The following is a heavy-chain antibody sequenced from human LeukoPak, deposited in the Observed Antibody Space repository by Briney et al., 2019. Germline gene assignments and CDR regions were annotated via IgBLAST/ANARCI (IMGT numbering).Heavy chain of an antibody. Sequence: GASVTISCKASGYTFNNFVISWVRQAPGQGLEWVGWISPHTYTTKYAQKVQGRLTMTTDASTTTVYMELRSLRFDDTAVYFCARGQGMYYWGQGTPVTVSS. CDR1: GYTFNNFV. D-gene: IGHD3-16*01. CDR2: ISPHTYTT. CDR3: ARGQGMYY. V-gene: IGHV1-18*01. J-gene: IGHJ4*02.